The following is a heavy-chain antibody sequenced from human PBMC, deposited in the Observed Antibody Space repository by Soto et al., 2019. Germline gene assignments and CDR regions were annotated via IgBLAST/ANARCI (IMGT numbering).Heavy chain of an antibody. V-gene: IGHV3-23*01. D-gene: IGHD2-15*01. J-gene: IGHJ6*02. CDR3: AKDEGYCSGGSCYYYGMDV. Sequence: GGSLRLSCAASGFTFRSYAMSWVRQAPGKGLEWVSVISGSGDSTYYADSVKGRFTISRDNSKNTLYLQMNSLRAEDTAVYYCAKDEGYCSGGSCYYYGMDVWGQGTTVTVSS. CDR2: ISGSGDST. CDR1: GFTFRSYA.